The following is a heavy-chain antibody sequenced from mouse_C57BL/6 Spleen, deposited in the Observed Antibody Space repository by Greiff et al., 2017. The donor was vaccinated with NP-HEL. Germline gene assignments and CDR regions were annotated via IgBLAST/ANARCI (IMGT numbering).Heavy chain of an antibody. V-gene: IGHV5-17*01. Sequence: EVKLVESGGGLVKPGGSLKLSCAASGFTFSDYGMHWVRQAPEKGLEWVAYISSGSSTIYYADTVKGRFTISRDNAKNTLFLQMTSLRSEDTAMYYCARDCCGDWYFDVWGTGTTVTVSS. CDR3: ARDCCGDWYFDV. CDR1: GFTFSDYG. J-gene: IGHJ1*03. CDR2: ISSGSSTI.